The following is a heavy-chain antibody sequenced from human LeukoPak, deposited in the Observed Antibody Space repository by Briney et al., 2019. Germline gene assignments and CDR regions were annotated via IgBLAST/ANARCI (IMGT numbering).Heavy chain of an antibody. CDR3: VRERLDSYYLMDV. D-gene: IGHD3-22*01. Sequence: GGSLRLSCAASGFTFSNYWMHWVRQAPGKGLVWVSRINDDGSSITYADSVRGRFTISRDNAKNALYLQMDSLRVEDTAVYYCVRERLDSYYLMDVWGQGTTVTVSS. V-gene: IGHV3-74*01. J-gene: IGHJ6*02. CDR1: GFTFSNYW. CDR2: INDDGSSI.